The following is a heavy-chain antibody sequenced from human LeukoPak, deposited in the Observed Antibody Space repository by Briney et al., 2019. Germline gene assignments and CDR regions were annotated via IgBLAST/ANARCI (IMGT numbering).Heavy chain of an antibody. V-gene: IGHV3-20*01. CDR2: INCNGGST. Sequence: GGSLRLSCAASGFTFDDYGMSWVRQAPGKGLEWVVGINCNGGSTVYADSVKGRFTISRDNAKNSLYLQMNSLRAEDTALYHCARRHYGSGSCDYWGQGTLVTVSS. J-gene: IGHJ4*02. CDR3: ARRHYGSGSCDY. D-gene: IGHD3-10*01. CDR1: GFTFDDYG.